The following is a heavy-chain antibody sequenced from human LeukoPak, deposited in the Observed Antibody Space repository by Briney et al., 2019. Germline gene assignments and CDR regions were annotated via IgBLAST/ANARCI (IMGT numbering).Heavy chain of an antibody. CDR2: ISWDGVTT. D-gene: IGHD1-7*01. CDR1: GFTFDDYT. CDR3: ARDKTGTGIDY. Sequence: GGSLRLSCAASGFTFDDYTMHWVRQAPGKGLEWVSLISWDGVTTYYAHSVKGRFTISGDSSKNSLFLQMNSLRTEDTALYYCARDKTGTGIDYWGQGTLVTVSS. J-gene: IGHJ4*02. V-gene: IGHV3-43*01.